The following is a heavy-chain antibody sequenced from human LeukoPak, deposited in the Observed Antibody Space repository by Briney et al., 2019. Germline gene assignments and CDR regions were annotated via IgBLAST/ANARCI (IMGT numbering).Heavy chain of an antibody. CDR2: INPNSGGT. J-gene: IGHJ6*03. D-gene: IGHD6-13*01. V-gene: IGHV1-2*02. CDR3: ARTAADYCYMDV. CDR1: GGTFSSYT. Sequence: ASVKVSCKASGGTFSSYTISWVRQAPGQGLEWMGWINPNSGGTNYAQKFQGRVTMTRDTSISTAYMELSRLRSDDTAVYYCARTAADYCYMDVWGKGTTVTVSS.